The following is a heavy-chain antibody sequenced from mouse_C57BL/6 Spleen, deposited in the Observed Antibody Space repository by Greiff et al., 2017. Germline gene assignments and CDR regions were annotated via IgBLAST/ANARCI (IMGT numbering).Heavy chain of an antibody. CDR3: ARSSGYFDV. V-gene: IGHV1-69*01. CDR1: GYTFTSYW. CDR2: IDPSDSYT. D-gene: IGHD6-1*01. Sequence: QVQLKQSGAELVMPGASVKLSCKASGYTFTSYWMHWVKQRPGQGLEWIGEIDPSDSYTNYNQKFKGKSTLTVDKSSSTAYMQLSSLTSEDSAVYYCARSSGYFDVWGTGTTVTVSS. J-gene: IGHJ1*03.